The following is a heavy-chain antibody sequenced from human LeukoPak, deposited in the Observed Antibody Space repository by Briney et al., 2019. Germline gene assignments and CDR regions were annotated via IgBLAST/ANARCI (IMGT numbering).Heavy chain of an antibody. D-gene: IGHD2-15*01. V-gene: IGHV4-59*12. Sequence: SETLSLTCTVSGGSISSYYWSWIRQPPGKGLEWIGYIYYSGRNNYNPSLKTRVTMSVDTSKNQFSLKLSSVTAADTAVYYCAREYIVVVVAATDNWFDPWGQGTLVTVSS. J-gene: IGHJ5*02. CDR2: IYYSGRN. CDR3: AREYIVVVVAATDNWFDP. CDR1: GGSISSYY.